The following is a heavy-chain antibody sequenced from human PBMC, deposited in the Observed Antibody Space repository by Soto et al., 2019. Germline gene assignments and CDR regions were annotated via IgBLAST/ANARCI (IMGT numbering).Heavy chain of an antibody. CDR2: IYYSGST. CDR1: SDSISSYY. CDR3: ARGSRHNWFDS. J-gene: IGHJ5*01. Sequence: PSETLSLTCTGSSDSISSYYWSWVRQPPGKGLEWIGYIYYSGSTTYNPSLKSRVAISLDTSKNQFSLKLNSVIAADTAVYFCARGSRHNWFDSWGQGTQVTVSS. V-gene: IGHV4-59*01.